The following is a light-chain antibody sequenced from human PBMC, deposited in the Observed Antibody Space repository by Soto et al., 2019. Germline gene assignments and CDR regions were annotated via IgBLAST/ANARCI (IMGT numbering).Light chain of an antibody. CDR3: QQRSNWPLS. Sequence: EIVLTQSPDTLSLSPGERATLSCRASQSVSSYLAWYQQKPGQAPRLLIYDASNRATGIPARFSGSGSGTDFTLTISSRGPEDFAAYYCQQRSNWPLSLGGGTKVEIK. V-gene: IGKV3-11*01. CDR1: QSVSSY. J-gene: IGKJ4*01. CDR2: DAS.